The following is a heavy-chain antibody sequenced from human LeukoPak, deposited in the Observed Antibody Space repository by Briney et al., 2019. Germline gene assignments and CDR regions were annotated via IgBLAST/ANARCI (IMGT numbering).Heavy chain of an antibody. CDR3: AKDQTIVVVTAFDY. CDR1: GFTFSSYG. CDR2: ISYDGSNK. D-gene: IGHD2-21*02. Sequence: GGSLRLSCAASGFTFSSYGMHWVRQAPGKGLEWVAVISYDGSNKYYADSVKGRFTISRDNSKNTLYLQMNSLRAEDTAVYYCAKDQTIVVVTAFDYWGQGTLVTVSS. V-gene: IGHV3-30*18. J-gene: IGHJ4*02.